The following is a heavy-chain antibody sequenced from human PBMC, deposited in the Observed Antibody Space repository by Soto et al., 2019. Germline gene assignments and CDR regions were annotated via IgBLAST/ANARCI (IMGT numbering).Heavy chain of an antibody. CDR2: ISYDGSNK. D-gene: IGHD3-9*01. J-gene: IGHJ6*02. CDR1: GFTFSSYA. Sequence: VGSLRLSCAASGFTFSSYAMHWVRQAPGKGLEWVAVISYDGSNKYYADSVKGRFTISRDNSENTLYLQMNSLRAEDTAVYYCARAGGSLRYFDWLPPLDYYYYYGMDVWGQGTTVTVSS. CDR3: ARAGGSLRYFDWLPPLDYYYYYGMDV. V-gene: IGHV3-30-3*01.